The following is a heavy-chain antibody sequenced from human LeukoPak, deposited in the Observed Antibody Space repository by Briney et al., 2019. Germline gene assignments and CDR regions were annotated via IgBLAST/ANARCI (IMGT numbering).Heavy chain of an antibody. J-gene: IGHJ4*02. CDR1: GFTFNSYG. V-gene: IGHV3-30*02. CDR3: AKDGRSSGWNGNLDY. CDR2: IRYDGSNK. D-gene: IGHD6-19*01. Sequence: GGSLRLSCAASGFTFNSYGMHWVRQAPGKGLEWVAFIRYDGSNKYYADSVKGRFTISRDNSKHTLYLQMNSLRAEDTAVYYCAKDGRSSGWNGNLDYWGQGTLVTVSS.